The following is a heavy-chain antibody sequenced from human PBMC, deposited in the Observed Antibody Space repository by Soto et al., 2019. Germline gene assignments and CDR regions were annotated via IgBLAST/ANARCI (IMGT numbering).Heavy chain of an antibody. J-gene: IGHJ3*02. CDR3: AREVGEVDYSSSSDAFDI. V-gene: IGHV4-30-2*05. CDR1: GGSISSGGYY. D-gene: IGHD6-6*01. CDR2: IYHSGST. Sequence: PSETMSLTCAVSGGSISSGGYYWRWISQPPGKGLEWIGEIYHSGSTYYHPSLKSRVTMSRDTSKNQFSLKLDSVTAADTAVYYCAREVGEVDYSSSSDAFDIWGQGTMVTVSS.